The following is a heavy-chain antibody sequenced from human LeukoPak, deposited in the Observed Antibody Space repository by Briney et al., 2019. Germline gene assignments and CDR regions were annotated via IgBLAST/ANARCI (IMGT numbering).Heavy chain of an antibody. D-gene: IGHD2-21*02. J-gene: IGHJ5*02. CDR1: GGTFSSYA. V-gene: IGHV1-69*06. CDR2: IIPIFGTA. CDR3: ARGRLLSHNWFDP. Sequence: SVKVSCKASGGTFSSYAISWVRQAPGQGLEWMGGIIPIFGTANYAQKFQGRVTVTADKSTSTAYMELSSLRSEDTAVYYCARGRLLSHNWFDPWGQGTLVTVSS.